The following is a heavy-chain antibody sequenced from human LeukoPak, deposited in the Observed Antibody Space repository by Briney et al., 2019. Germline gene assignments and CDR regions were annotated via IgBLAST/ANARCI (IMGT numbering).Heavy chain of an antibody. J-gene: IGHJ4*02. V-gene: IGHV3-66*01. CDR3: VRASQWLAFDY. Sequence: GGSLRLSCAAPGFTFSSYAMHWVRQAPGKGLEWVSVIYNGDNTYYADSVRGRFTISRDNSKNTLYLQMNSLRAEDTGVYYCVRASQWLAFDYWGQGTLVTLSS. CDR1: GFTFSSYA. D-gene: IGHD6-19*01. CDR2: IYNGDNT.